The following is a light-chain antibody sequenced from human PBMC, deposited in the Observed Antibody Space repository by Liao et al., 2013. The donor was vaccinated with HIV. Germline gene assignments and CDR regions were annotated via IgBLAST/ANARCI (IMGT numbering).Light chain of an antibody. V-gene: IGLV3-21*04. Sequence: SFVLTQPPSVSVAPGKTARIPCGGNNIGTKSVHWYQQKPGQAPVLVIYYDSDRPSGIPERFSGSNSGNTATLTISRVEAGDEADYYCQVWDSSSDHHYVFGTGTKVTVL. CDR1: NIGTKS. CDR2: YDS. J-gene: IGLJ1*01. CDR3: QVWDSSSDHHYV.